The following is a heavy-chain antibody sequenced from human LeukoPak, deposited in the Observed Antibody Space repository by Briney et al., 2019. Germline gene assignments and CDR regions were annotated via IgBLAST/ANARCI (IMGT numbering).Heavy chain of an antibody. CDR1: GYTFTGYY. J-gene: IGHJ4*02. Sequence: ASVKVSCKASGYTFTGYYMHWVRQARGQGLEWMGWINPNSGGTNYAQKFQGRVTMTRDTSISTAYMELSRLRSDDTAVYYCARRVSSGWYFDYWGQGTLVTVSS. D-gene: IGHD6-19*01. V-gene: IGHV1-2*02. CDR2: INPNSGGT. CDR3: ARRVSSGWYFDY.